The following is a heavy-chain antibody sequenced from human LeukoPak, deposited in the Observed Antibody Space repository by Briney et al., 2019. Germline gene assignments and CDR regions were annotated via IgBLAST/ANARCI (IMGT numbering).Heavy chain of an antibody. CDR1: GYTFTGYY. J-gene: IGHJ4*02. CDR3: ARANYDSSGYPDY. CDR2: INPNSGGT. D-gene: IGHD3-22*01. V-gene: IGHV1-2*02. Sequence: ASVKVSCKASGYTFTGYYMHWVRQAPGQGLEWMGWINPNSGGTNYAQKFQGRVTMTRDTSISTAYMELSRLRSDDTAVYYCARANYDSSGYPDYWGQGTLVTVSS.